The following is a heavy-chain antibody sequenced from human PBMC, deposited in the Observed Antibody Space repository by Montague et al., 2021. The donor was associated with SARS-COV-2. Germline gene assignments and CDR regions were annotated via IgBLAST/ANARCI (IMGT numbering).Heavy chain of an antibody. CDR2: ISRSGDRT. Sequence: SLRLSCAVSGFTFDDYGMSWVRQAPGKGLEWVSCISRSGDRTAYGDSVKGRFTISRDNAKNSLYLQMNSLRVEDTAFYHCSRGGGMIRGVVDFWGQGILVSVSS. J-gene: IGHJ4*02. V-gene: IGHV3-20*01. CDR3: SRGGGMIRGVVDF. D-gene: IGHD3-10*01. CDR1: GFTFDDYG.